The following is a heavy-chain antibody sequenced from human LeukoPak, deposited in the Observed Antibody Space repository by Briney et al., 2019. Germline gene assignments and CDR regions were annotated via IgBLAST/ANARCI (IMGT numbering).Heavy chain of an antibody. Sequence: ASVKVSCKASGYTFPSYYMHWVRQARGQGLEWMGIINPSGGSTSYAQKFQGRVTMTRDTSTSTVYMELSRLRSEDTAVYYCARVAAAGTFGDYWGQGTLVTVSS. CDR1: GYTFPSYY. CDR2: INPSGGST. J-gene: IGHJ4*02. V-gene: IGHV1-46*01. D-gene: IGHD6-13*01. CDR3: ARVAAAGTFGDY.